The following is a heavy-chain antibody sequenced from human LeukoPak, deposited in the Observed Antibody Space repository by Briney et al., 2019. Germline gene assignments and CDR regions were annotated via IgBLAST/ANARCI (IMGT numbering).Heavy chain of an antibody. CDR2: IYYSGST. J-gene: IGHJ4*02. V-gene: IGHV4-39*01. CDR3: ARHRGYSYSRGGPIDY. D-gene: IGHD5-18*01. CDR1: GGSISSSSYY. Sequence: SETLSLTCTVSGGSISSSSYYWGWIRQPPGKGLEWIGSIYYSGSTYYNPSLKSRVTISVDTSKNQFSLKLSSVTAADTAVYYCARHRGYSYSRGGPIDYWGQGTLVTVSS.